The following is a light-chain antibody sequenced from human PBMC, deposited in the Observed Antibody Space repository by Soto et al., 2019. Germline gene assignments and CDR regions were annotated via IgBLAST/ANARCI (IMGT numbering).Light chain of an antibody. CDR2: GAS. V-gene: IGKV3-20*01. J-gene: IGKJ1*01. Sequence: EIVLTQSPGTLSLSPGERATLSCRASQSVSSSYLAWYQQKPGQAPRLLISGASSRATGIPDRFSGSGSGTDFTLTISRLEPEDFAVYYCLQYGSSWTFGQGTKVEIK. CDR1: QSVSSSY. CDR3: LQYGSSWT.